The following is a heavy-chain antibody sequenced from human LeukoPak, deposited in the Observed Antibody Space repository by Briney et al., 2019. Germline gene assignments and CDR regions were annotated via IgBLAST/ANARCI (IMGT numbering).Heavy chain of an antibody. J-gene: IGHJ5*02. CDR3: ARDLSMADLGWFDP. D-gene: IGHD2-8*01. Sequence: SETLSLTCTVSGYSISSGYYWGWIRQPPGKGLEWIGSTYHSGSTYYNPSLKSRVTISVDTSKNQFSLKLSSVTAADTAVYYCARDLSMADLGWFDPWGQGTLVTVSS. CDR1: GYSISSGYY. CDR2: TYHSGST. V-gene: IGHV4-38-2*02.